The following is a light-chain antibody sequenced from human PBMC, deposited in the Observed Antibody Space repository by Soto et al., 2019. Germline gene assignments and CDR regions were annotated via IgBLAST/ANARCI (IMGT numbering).Light chain of an antibody. CDR3: LQDYNYPWT. J-gene: IGKJ1*01. CDR2: AAS. Sequence: AIQMTQSPSSLSASVGDRVTITCRASQGIRNDLGWYQQKTGKAPKLLIYAASSLQSGVPSRFSGSGSGTDFTLTISSLQPEDFATYYFLQDYNYPWTFGQGTKVEIK. V-gene: IGKV1-6*01. CDR1: QGIRND.